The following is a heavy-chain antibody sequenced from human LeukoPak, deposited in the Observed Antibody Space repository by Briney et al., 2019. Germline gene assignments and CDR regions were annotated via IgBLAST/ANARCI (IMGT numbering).Heavy chain of an antibody. CDR1: GFTFSSYW. CDR2: INSDGSST. CDR3: AKDLRWQYFDY. J-gene: IGHJ4*03. Sequence: QSGGSLRLSCAASGFTFSSYWMHWVRQAPGKGLVWVSRINSDGSSTSYADSVKGRFTISRDNSKNTLYLQMNSLRAEDTAVYYCAKDLRWQYFDYWGQGTMVTVSS. V-gene: IGHV3-74*01. D-gene: IGHD4-23*01.